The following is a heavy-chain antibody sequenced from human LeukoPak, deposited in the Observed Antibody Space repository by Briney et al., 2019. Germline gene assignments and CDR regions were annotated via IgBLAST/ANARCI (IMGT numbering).Heavy chain of an antibody. Sequence: GESLKISRKGSGYSFTSYWIGWVRQMPGKGLEWMGIIYPGDSDTRYSPSFQGQVTISADKSISTAYLQWSSLKASDTAMYYCARYCSGGSCYVPFDIWGQGTMVTVSS. V-gene: IGHV5-51*01. CDR3: ARYCSGGSCYVPFDI. CDR2: IYPGDSDT. D-gene: IGHD2-15*01. J-gene: IGHJ3*02. CDR1: GYSFTSYW.